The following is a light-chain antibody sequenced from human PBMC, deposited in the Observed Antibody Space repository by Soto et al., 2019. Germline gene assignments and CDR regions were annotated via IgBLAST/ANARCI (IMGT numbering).Light chain of an antibody. CDR2: DVS. Sequence: QSVLTQPPSVSGSPGQSITISCTGTSSDVGGYNYVSWYQQHPGKAPKLMIYDVSNRPSGVSNRFSGSKSGNTASLTISGLQAEDEADYYCNSYTSSSTYVFGTGTKVTVL. J-gene: IGLJ1*01. CDR1: SSDVGGYNY. CDR3: NSYTSSSTYV. V-gene: IGLV2-14*01.